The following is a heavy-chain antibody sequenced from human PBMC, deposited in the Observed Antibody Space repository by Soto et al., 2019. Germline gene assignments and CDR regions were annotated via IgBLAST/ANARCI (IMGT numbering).Heavy chain of an antibody. CDR1: GGTFSSYA. D-gene: IGHD6-19*01. CDR3: ARPGIAVSGPPNYGMDV. CDR2: IIPIFGTA. Sequence: SVKVSCKASGGTFSSYAISWVRQAPGQGLEWMGGIIPIFGTANYAQNFQGRVTITRDTSASTAYMELSSLRSEDTAVYYCARPGIAVSGPPNYGMDVWGQGTTVTVSS. J-gene: IGHJ6*02. V-gene: IGHV1-69*05.